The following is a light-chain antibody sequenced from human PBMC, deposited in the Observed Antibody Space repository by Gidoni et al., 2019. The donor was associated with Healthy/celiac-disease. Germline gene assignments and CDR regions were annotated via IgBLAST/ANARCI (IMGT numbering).Light chain of an antibody. Sequence: DIVMTQSPLSLPVTPGEPASISCRSSQSLLHSKGYNYLDWYLQKPGQSPQLLIYLGSNRASGGPDRFSGSGSGTDFTLKISRVEAEDVGVYYCMQALQARTFGQGTKVEIK. CDR1: QSLLHSKGYNY. CDR2: LGS. V-gene: IGKV2-28*01. CDR3: MQALQART. J-gene: IGKJ1*01.